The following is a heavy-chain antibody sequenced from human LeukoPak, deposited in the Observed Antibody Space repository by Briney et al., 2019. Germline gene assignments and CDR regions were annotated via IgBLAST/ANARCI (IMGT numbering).Heavy chain of an antibody. CDR2: VNSDGITT. J-gene: IGHJ4*01. D-gene: IGHD3-10*01. CDR1: GFTFSTYR. Sequence: PGGSLRLSCAASGFTFSTYRMHWVRQAPGKGLVWMSRVNSDGITTTYADSVRGRFTISRDNAKNTLHLQMSGLRAEDTAVYYCAREHVIDGSGNRHFDYWGQGTLVTVAS. CDR3: AREHVIDGSGNRHFDY. V-gene: IGHV3-74*01.